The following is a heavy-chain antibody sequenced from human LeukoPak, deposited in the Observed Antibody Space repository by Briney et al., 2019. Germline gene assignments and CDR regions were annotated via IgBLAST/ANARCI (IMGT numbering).Heavy chain of an antibody. CDR1: GFTFSSHS. CDR2: ISSGSIYI. J-gene: IGHJ3*02. CDR3: ARGYNNYGYVFDI. Sequence: PGGSLRLSCAASGFTFSSHSMNWVRQAPGKGLEWVSSISSGSIYIYYADSVKGRFTISRDNAKNSLYLQMNSLRAEDTAVYYCARGYNNYGYVFDIWGQGTVVTVSS. V-gene: IGHV3-21*01. D-gene: IGHD4-11*01.